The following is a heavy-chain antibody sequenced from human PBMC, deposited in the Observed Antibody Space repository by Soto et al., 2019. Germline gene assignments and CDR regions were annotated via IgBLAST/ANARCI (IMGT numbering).Heavy chain of an antibody. CDR1: GGTFSSYV. CDR2: IIPIFGDT. V-gene: IGHV1-69*05. CDR3: ARGSTGSAYSWFDS. Sequence: SVKGSCKAFGGTFSSYVISWVRQAPGKGLEWMGGIIPIFGDTKYSQKLQGRVTITRDTSATTAYMELSSLRSEDTSVYYCARGSTGSAYSWFDSWGQGTLVTVSS. J-gene: IGHJ5*01. D-gene: IGHD4-4*01.